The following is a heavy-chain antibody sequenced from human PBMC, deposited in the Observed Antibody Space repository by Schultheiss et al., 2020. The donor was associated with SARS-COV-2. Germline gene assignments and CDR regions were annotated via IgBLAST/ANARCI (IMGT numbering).Heavy chain of an antibody. Sequence: SETLSLTCAVYGGSFSGYYWSWIRQPPGKGLEWIGYIYYSGSTNYNPSLKSRVTISVDTSKNQFSLKLSSVTAADTAVYYCARGPGSRGPSGMDVWGQGTTVTVSS. CDR3: ARGPGSRGPSGMDV. D-gene: IGHD3-10*01. CDR1: GGSFSGYY. J-gene: IGHJ6*02. V-gene: IGHV4-59*08. CDR2: IYYSGST.